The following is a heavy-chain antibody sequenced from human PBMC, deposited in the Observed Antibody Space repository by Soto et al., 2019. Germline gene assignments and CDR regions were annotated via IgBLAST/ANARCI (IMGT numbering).Heavy chain of an antibody. CDR1: GGTFSSYT. V-gene: IGHV1-69*02. Sequence: QVQLVQSGAEVKKPGSSVKVSCKASGGTFSSYTISWVRQAPGQGLEWMGRIIPILGIANYAQKFQGRVTITADKSTRTAYMELSSLRSEDTAVYYCARVDGGYCSGGSCYSGSYFDYWGQGTLVTVSS. J-gene: IGHJ4*02. CDR2: IIPILGIA. CDR3: ARVDGGYCSGGSCYSGSYFDY. D-gene: IGHD2-15*01.